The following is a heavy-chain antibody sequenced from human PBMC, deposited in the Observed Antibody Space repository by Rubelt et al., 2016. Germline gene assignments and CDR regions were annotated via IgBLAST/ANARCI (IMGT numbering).Heavy chain of an antibody. D-gene: IGHD3-22*01. CDR3: ARGLDGSASETY. J-gene: IGHJ4*02. V-gene: IGHV3-66*01. CDR2: IYSGGIT. Sequence: EVQLLESGGGLVQPGGSLSLSCAASGFTFSSNAMSWVRQAPGKGLEWVSVIYSGGITYYADPVKRRFSFSRDTSKNTLVLQMNSLRTEDTAVYYCARGLDGSASETYWGQGTLVTVSP. CDR1: GFTFSSNA.